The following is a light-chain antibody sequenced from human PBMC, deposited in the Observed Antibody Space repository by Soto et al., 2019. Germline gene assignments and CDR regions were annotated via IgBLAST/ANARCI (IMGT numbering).Light chain of an antibody. CDR3: QQYGDSPPEYT. Sequence: VLTQSPGTLSLSPGERATLSCRASESIVNNNLAWYQQKPGQAPRLLISGASNRATGVPDRFSGSGSGSDFTLTIDRLEPEDFAVFSCQQYGDSPPEYTFGQGTKLEIK. CDR1: ESIVNNN. CDR2: GAS. V-gene: IGKV3-20*01. J-gene: IGKJ2*01.